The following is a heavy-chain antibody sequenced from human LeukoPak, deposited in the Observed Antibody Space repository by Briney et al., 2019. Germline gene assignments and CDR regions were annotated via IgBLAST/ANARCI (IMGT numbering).Heavy chain of an antibody. CDR3: ASISHVWSGYYTVYFDY. CDR2: INPNSGGT. Sequence: ASVKVSCKASGYTFTGYYMHWVRQAPGQGLEWMGWINPNSGGTNYAQKFQGRVTMTRDTSISTAYMDLIRLRSDDTAVYYCASISHVWSGYYTVYFDYWGQGTLVTVSS. V-gene: IGHV1-2*02. D-gene: IGHD3-3*02. CDR1: GYTFTGYY. J-gene: IGHJ4*02.